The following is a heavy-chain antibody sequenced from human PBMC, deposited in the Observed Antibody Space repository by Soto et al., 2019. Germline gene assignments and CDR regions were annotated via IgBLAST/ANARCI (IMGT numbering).Heavy chain of an antibody. D-gene: IGHD3-9*01. V-gene: IGHV3-48*01. CDR1: GFTFSSYS. CDR2: ISSSSSTI. Sequence: GGSLRLSCAASGFTFSSYSMNWVRQAPGKGLEWVSYISSSSSTIYYADSVKGRFTISRDNAKNSLYLQMNSLRAEDTAVYYCARDPFYAYYDIFTGHRPFDYWAQGTLDSVSS. CDR3: ARDPFYAYYDIFTGHRPFDY. J-gene: IGHJ4*02.